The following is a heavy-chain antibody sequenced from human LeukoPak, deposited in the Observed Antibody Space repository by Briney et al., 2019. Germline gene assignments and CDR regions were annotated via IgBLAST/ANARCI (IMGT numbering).Heavy chain of an antibody. D-gene: IGHD2-21*02. Sequence: ASVKVSCKASGYTFSNNYMHCVRDAPGQGLEWMGIINTSGDNTWYAQKFQGRVTMTTDTSTSTAYLELRSLRSDDTAVYYCARSVLLTDYWGQGTLVTVSS. V-gene: IGHV1-46*01. J-gene: IGHJ4*02. CDR1: GYTFSNNY. CDR3: ARSVLLTDY. CDR2: INTSGDNT.